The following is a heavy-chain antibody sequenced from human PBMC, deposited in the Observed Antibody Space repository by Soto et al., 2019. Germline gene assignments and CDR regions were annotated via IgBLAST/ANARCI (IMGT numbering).Heavy chain of an antibody. D-gene: IGHD5-18*01. CDR1: GGSFSGYY. CDR3: ARKGRDTAMVLLDY. CDR2: INHSGST. V-gene: IGHV4-34*01. J-gene: IGHJ4*02. Sequence: QVQLQQWGAGLLKPSETLSLTCAVYGGSFSGYYWSWIRQPPGKGLEWIGEINHSGSTNYNPSLKSRVTISVDTSKNQFSLKLSSVTAADTAVYYCARKGRDTAMVLLDYWGQGTLVTVSS.